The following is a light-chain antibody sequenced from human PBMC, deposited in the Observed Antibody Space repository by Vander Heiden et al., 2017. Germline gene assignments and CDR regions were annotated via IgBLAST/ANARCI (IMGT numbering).Light chain of an antibody. CDR3: QSYDSSLSGSVV. Sequence: QSVLTQPPSATGAPGQRVTISCTGSSSNIGAGYDVHWYQQLPGTAPNLLIYGNSNRPSGVPDRFSGSKSGTSASLAITGLQAEDEADYYCQSYDSSLSGSVVFGGGTKLTVL. J-gene: IGLJ2*01. V-gene: IGLV1-40*01. CDR1: SSNIGAGYD. CDR2: GNS.